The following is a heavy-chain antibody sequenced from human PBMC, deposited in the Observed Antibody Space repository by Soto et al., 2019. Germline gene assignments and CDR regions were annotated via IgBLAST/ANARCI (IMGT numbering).Heavy chain of an antibody. CDR1: GGSFSGYY. V-gene: IGHV4-34*01. Sequence: SETLSLTCAVYGGSFSGYYWSWIRQPPGKGLEWIGEINHSGSTNYNPSLKSRVTISVDTSKNQFSLKLSSVTAADTAVYYCARGMSRGRGYNGAACYGMEVWGKGTTVTVSS. CDR2: INHSGST. J-gene: IGHJ6*04. CDR3: ARGMSRGRGYNGAACYGMEV. D-gene: IGHD5-12*01.